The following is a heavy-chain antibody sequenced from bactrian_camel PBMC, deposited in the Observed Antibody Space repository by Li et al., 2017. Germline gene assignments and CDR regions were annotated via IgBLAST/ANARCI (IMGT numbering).Heavy chain of an antibody. V-gene: IGHV3S1*01. D-gene: IGHD1*01. J-gene: IGHJ4*01. Sequence: HVQLVESGGGLVQPGGSLRLSCAASGFTFSRYWMYWVRLAPGKGLEWVSTGRFTITRDIAKNTTYLQMNSLKPEDTAMYYCAARSVGWCPLFEHWLGKRAYTPGGYFAKWGQGTQVTVS. CDR3: AARSVGWCPLFEHWLGKRAYTPGGYFAK. CDR1: GFTFSRYW.